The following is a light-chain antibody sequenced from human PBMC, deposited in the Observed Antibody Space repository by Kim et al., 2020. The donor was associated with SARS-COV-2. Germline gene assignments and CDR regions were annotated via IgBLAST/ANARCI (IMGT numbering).Light chain of an antibody. J-gene: IGKJ1*01. CDR1: QGISGW. CDR3: QQYNTYSWT. CDR2: EAS. Sequence: ASVGDRVTITCRASQGISGWLAWHQQKPGKAPKVLIYEASSLESGVSSRFTGSGSGTEFTLTISSLQPDDFATYYCQQYNTYSWTFGQGTKVDIK. V-gene: IGKV1-5*03.